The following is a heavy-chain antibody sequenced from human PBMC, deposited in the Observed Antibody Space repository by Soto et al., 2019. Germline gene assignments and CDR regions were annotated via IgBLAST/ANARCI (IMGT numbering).Heavy chain of an antibody. D-gene: IGHD3-3*01. CDR2: IFYTGSA. V-gene: IGHV4-31*03. Sequence: SETLSLTCTVSGASFRSGGYYWSWIRQRPGKGLEWIAYIFYTGSAYYNPSLESRLSISIDRSKNQFSLKLSSVSAADTAVYYCARGKRFLDWLLWNVGTQSWFDPWGQGTLVTVS. CDR3: ARGKRFLDWLLWNVGTQSWFDP. CDR1: GASFRSGGYY. J-gene: IGHJ5*02.